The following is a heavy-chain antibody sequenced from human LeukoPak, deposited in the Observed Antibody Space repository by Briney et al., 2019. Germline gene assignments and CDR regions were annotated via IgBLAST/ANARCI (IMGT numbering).Heavy chain of an antibody. CDR2: IRYDGSNK. J-gene: IGHJ3*02. D-gene: IGHD3-22*01. CDR3: AKAFYYDSSGYYFDAFDI. CDR1: GFTFSSYG. V-gene: IGHV3-30*02. Sequence: GGSLRLSCAASGFTFSSYGMHWFRQAPGKGLEWVAFIRYDGSNKYYADSVKGRFTISRDNSKNTLYLQMNSLRAEDTAVYYCAKAFYYDSSGYYFDAFDIWGQGTMVTVSS.